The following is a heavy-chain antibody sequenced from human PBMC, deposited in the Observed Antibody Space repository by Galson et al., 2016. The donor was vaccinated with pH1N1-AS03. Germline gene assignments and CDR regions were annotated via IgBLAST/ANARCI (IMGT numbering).Heavy chain of an antibody. CDR3: ARSPSSARHNFDY. V-gene: IGHV3-30-3*02. J-gene: IGHJ4*02. CDR1: GFAFSDYT. D-gene: IGHD6-19*01. Sequence: SLRLSCAASGFAFSDYTMHWVRQAPGKGLEWVAVTSYNGRNKYYTDSVQGRFSISRDISKNTLHLQMISLRDEDTAVYFCARSPSSARHNFDYWGQGAPVVVST. CDR2: TSYNGRNK.